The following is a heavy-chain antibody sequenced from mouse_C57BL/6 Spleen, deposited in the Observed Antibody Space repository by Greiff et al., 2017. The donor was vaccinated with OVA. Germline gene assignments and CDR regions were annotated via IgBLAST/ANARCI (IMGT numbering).Heavy chain of an antibody. V-gene: IGHV1-26*01. CDR2: INPNNGGT. Sequence: VQLQQSGPELVKPGASVKISCKASGYTFTDYYMNWVKQSHGKSLEWIGDINPNNGGTSYNQKFKGKATLTVDKSSSTAYMELRSLTSEDSAVYYCARGRTAQARYAMDYWGQGTSVTVSS. CDR1: GYTFTDYY. CDR3: ARGRTAQARYAMDY. J-gene: IGHJ4*01. D-gene: IGHD3-2*02.